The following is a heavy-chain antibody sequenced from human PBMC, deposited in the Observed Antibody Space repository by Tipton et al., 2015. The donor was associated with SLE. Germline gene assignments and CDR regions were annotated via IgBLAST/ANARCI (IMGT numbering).Heavy chain of an antibody. D-gene: IGHD1-26*01. V-gene: IGHV3-48*01. CDR3: ARDGRL. CDR1: GFTFSSYS. CDR2: ISSNSSTI. J-gene: IGHJ4*02. Sequence: SLRLSCAASGFTFSSYSMNWVRQAPGKGLEWVSYISSNSSTIYYADSVKGRFTISRDNAKNSLYLQMNSLRAEDTAVYYCARDGRLRGQGTLVTVSS.